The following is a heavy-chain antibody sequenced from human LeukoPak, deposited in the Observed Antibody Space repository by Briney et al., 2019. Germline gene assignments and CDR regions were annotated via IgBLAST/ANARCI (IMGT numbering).Heavy chain of an antibody. CDR2: INRNGNT. CDR1: GASFSANY. V-gene: IGHV4-34*01. CDR3: ARLGFGYYYYMDV. D-gene: IGHD3-16*01. Sequence: SETLSLTCAVCGASFSANYWSEINRNGNTNYNPSLKSRVTISVDTSKNQFSLKLSSVTAADTAVYYCARLGFGYYYYMDVWGKGTTVTVSS. J-gene: IGHJ6*03.